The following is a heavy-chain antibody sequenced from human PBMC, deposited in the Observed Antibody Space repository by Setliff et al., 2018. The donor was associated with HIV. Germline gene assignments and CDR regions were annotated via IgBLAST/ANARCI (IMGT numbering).Heavy chain of an antibody. D-gene: IGHD3-22*01. V-gene: IGHV3-48*01. J-gene: IGHJ4*02. CDR1: GFTFSSSA. CDR3: VRDFHDSSGYSDF. Sequence: PGGSLRLSCAASGFTFSSSAMSWVRQAPGKGLEWISYVSSTNEITYADSVKGRFTISRDNAKKSLYLQMNNLRAEDTALYYCVRDFHDSSGYSDFWGQGTLVTVSS. CDR2: VSSTNEIT.